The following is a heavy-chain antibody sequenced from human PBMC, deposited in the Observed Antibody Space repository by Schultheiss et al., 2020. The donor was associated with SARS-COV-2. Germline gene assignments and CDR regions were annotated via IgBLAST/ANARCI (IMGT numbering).Heavy chain of an antibody. D-gene: IGHD3-3*01. CDR3: ARVSSAYYGSDY. Sequence: GGSLRLSCAASGFTFSSYAMHWVRQAPGKGLEWVAVISYDGSNKYYADSVKGRFTISRDNAKNTLYLQMNSLRAEDTAVYYCARVSSAYYGSDYWGQGTLVTVSS. CDR1: GFTFSSYA. V-gene: IGHV3-30-3*01. CDR2: ISYDGSNK. J-gene: IGHJ4*02.